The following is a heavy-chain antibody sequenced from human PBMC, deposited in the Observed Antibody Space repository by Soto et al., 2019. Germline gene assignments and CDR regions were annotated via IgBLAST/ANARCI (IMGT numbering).Heavy chain of an antibody. J-gene: IGHJ3*02. Sequence: GGSLRLSCAASGFTFSNYSMTWVRQAPGKGLEWVSSISSSTRYIYYADSLKGRFSISRDNAKNSLYLQMNSLRAEDTAVYYCARDLVATTPQGDAFDIWGQGTMVTVSS. CDR3: ARDLVATTPQGDAFDI. CDR1: GFTFSNYS. CDR2: ISSSTRYI. D-gene: IGHD5-12*01. V-gene: IGHV3-21*01.